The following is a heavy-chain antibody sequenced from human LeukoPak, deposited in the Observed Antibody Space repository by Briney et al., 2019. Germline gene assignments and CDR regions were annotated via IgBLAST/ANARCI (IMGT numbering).Heavy chain of an antibody. D-gene: IGHD2-15*01. J-gene: IGHJ6*03. V-gene: IGHV4-34*01. CDR1: GGSFSGYY. Sequence: SETLSLTCAVYGGSFSGYYWSWIRQPPGKGLEWIGEINHSGSTNYHPSLKSRVTISVDTPKNQFSLKLSSVTAADTAVYYCAREGLGYCSGGSCYGDYYYYYMDVWGKGTTVTVSS. CDR2: INHSGST. CDR3: AREGLGYCSGGSCYGDYYYYYMDV.